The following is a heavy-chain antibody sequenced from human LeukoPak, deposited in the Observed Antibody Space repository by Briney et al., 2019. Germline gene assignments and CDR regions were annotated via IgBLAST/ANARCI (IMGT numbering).Heavy chain of an antibody. CDR1: GGSISSYY. J-gene: IGHJ5*02. CDR2: IYASGST. Sequence: SETLSLTCTVSGGSISSYYWSWIRQPAGKGLEWIGRIYASGSTNYNPSLKSRVTMSVDTSKSQFSLKLISVTAADTAVYYCARDPRGIVGANHNWFDPSGQGTLVTVSS. D-gene: IGHD1-26*01. CDR3: ARDPRGIVGANHNWFDP. V-gene: IGHV4-4*07.